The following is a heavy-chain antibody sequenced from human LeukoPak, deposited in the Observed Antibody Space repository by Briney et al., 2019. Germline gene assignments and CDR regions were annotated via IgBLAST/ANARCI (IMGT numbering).Heavy chain of an antibody. Sequence: GGSLRLSCAASGFTFSTYSMNWVRQAPGKGLEWISYISSSSTSIYYADSVKGRFTISRDNAKNSLYLQMNSLRAEDTAVYYCARNTYYDFWTDYLFDYWGQGTLVTVSS. J-gene: IGHJ4*02. D-gene: IGHD3-3*01. CDR2: ISSSSTSI. V-gene: IGHV3-48*01. CDR3: ARNTYYDFWTDYLFDY. CDR1: GFTFSTYS.